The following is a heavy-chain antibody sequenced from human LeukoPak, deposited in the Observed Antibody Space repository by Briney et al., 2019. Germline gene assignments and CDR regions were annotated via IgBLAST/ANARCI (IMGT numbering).Heavy chain of an antibody. V-gene: IGHV4-31*03. D-gene: IGHD1-20*01. Sequence: PSETLSLTCTVSGGSISSGGYYWSWLRQHPGKGLEWIGYIYYSGSTYYNPSLKSRVTISVDTSKNQFSLKLSSVTAADTAVYFCATWGITGTTEIDYWGQGTLVTVSS. CDR3: ATWGITGTTEIDY. CDR2: IYYSGST. CDR1: GGSISSGGYY. J-gene: IGHJ4*02.